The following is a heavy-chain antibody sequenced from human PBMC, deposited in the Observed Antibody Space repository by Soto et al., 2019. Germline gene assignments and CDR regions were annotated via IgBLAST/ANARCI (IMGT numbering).Heavy chain of an antibody. V-gene: IGHV1-18*01. CDR3: ARVDGEYSSSSAWYFDL. Sequence: EWMGWISAYNGNTNYAQKLQGRVTMTTDTSTSTAYMELRSLRSDDTAVYYCARVDGEYSSSSAWYFDLWGRGTLVTVSS. D-gene: IGHD6-6*01. J-gene: IGHJ2*01. CDR2: ISAYNGNT.